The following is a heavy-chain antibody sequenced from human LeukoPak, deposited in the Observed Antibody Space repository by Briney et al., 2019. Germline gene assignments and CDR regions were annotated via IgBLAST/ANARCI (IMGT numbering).Heavy chain of an antibody. CDR3: ARAYYYDSSGYYYPHYFDY. CDR1: GYTFTDYY. J-gene: IGHJ4*01. CDR2: INPNTGGT. Sequence: GASVKVSCKASGYTFTDYYLHWVRQAPGQGLEWMGWINPNTGGTNYAQKFQGRVTMTRDTSISTAYMERSRLGSDDTAVYYCARAYYYDSSGYYYPHYFDYWGQGTLVTVSS. D-gene: IGHD3-22*01. V-gene: IGHV1-2*02.